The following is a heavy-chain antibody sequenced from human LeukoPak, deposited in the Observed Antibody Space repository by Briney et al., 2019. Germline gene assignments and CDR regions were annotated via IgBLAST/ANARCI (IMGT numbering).Heavy chain of an antibody. CDR2: ISSGSGTI. CDR1: GFTFSDYN. D-gene: IGHD3-22*01. Sequence: GGSLRLSCVASGFTFSDYNMNWVRQAPGKGLEWVSYISSGSGTIYYADSVKGRFTISRDNAKNSLYLQMNSLRAEDTALYYCAKDIVEYYDSSGQTPFDYWGQGTLVTVSS. V-gene: IGHV3-48*01. J-gene: IGHJ4*02. CDR3: AKDIVEYYDSSGQTPFDY.